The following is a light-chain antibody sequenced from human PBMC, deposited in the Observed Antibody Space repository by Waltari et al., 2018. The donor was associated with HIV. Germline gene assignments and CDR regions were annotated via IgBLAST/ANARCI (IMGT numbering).Light chain of an antibody. Sequence: EIQMTQSPSTLSAFVGDRVTITCRASQSIKTWLAWYQQKPGKAPKLLIYKASSLEIGVPSRFSGSGSGTEFTLTISSLQPDDFATYYCLQTYNTPLTFGPGTKVDVK. J-gene: IGKJ3*01. CDR3: LQTYNTPLT. V-gene: IGKV1-5*03. CDR2: KAS. CDR1: QSIKTW.